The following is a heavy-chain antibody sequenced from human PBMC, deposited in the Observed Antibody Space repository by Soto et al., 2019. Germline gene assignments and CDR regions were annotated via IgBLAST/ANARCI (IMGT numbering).Heavy chain of an antibody. V-gene: IGHV5-51*01. D-gene: IGHD5-18*01. Sequence: GESLKISCKGSGYTLTSYWIAWVRQMPGKGLEWMGLIYPGDSDTRYSPSFQGQVTISADKFISTAYLQWSSLKASDAAMYYCATRGNSHAYFDFWGQGTLVTVPQ. CDR2: IYPGDSDT. CDR1: GYTLTSYW. CDR3: ATRGNSHAYFDF. J-gene: IGHJ4*02.